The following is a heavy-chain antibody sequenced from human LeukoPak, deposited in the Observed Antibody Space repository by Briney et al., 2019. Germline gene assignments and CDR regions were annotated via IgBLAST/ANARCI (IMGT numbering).Heavy chain of an antibody. CDR1: GGSISSGSYY. V-gene: IGHV4-61*02. CDR2: IYSSGST. CDR3: ASSIYYYDRSGYLD. J-gene: IGHJ4*02. Sequence: SQTLSLTCTVSGGSISSGSYYWSWIRQPAGKGLEWIGRIYSSGSTNYNPSLKSRVTVSLDTSKNQFSLKLTSVTAADTAVYYCASSIYYYDRSGYLDWGQGTLVTVSS. D-gene: IGHD3-22*01.